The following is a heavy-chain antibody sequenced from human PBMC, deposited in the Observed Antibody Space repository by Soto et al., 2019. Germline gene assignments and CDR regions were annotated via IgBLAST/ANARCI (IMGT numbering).Heavy chain of an antibody. J-gene: IGHJ6*02. D-gene: IGHD2-2*01. V-gene: IGHV3-21*01. Sequence: VQLVESGGGVVQPGRSLRLSCAASGFTFSSYSMNWVRQAPGKGLEWVSSISSSSSYIYYADSVKGRFTISRDNAKNSLYLQMNSLRAEDTAVYYCAGNGPLGYCSSTSCTYYYGMDVWGQGTTVTVSS. CDR1: GFTFSSYS. CDR2: ISSSSSYI. CDR3: AGNGPLGYCSSTSCTYYYGMDV.